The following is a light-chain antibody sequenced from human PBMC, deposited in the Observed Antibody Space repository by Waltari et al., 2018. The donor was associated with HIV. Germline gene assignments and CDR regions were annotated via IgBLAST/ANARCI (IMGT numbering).Light chain of an antibody. CDR2: DDK. CDR1: HIGKQH. Sequence: YVLPQPPSVSVAPGKTAPITCGGNHIGKQHVHWYQQKSGQAPVLVIYDDKLRTSGIPARISGSNSGGTATLTISGVEVGDEAEYYCQVFENSRDQAFGTGTKVTVL. CDR3: QVFENSRDQA. J-gene: IGLJ1*01. V-gene: IGLV3-21*01.